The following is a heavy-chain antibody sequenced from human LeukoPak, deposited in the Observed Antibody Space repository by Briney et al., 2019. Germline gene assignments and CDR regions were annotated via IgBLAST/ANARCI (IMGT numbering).Heavy chain of an antibody. D-gene: IGHD5-12*01. CDR3: AKNPYEYYFDY. CDR2: INPNSGDT. V-gene: IGHV1-2*02. CDR1: GYTFTGYY. Sequence: ASVKVSCKASGYTFTGYYMHWVRQAHGQGLERMGWINPNSGDTNYAQKFQGRVTMTRDTSISTAYMELSRLRSDDTAVYYCAKNPYEYYFDYWGQGTPVTVSS. J-gene: IGHJ4*02.